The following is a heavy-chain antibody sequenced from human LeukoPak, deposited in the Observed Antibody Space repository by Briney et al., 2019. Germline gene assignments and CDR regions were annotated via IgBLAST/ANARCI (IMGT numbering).Heavy chain of an antibody. D-gene: IGHD3-10*01. J-gene: IGHJ5*02. CDR1: GFTFSSYA. CDR3: ARDYASGIAGWYDP. V-gene: IGHV3-30-3*01. Sequence: GGSLRLSCAASGFTFSSYAMHWVRQAPGKGLEWVAVISYDGSNKYYADSVKGRFTISRDNSKNTLYLQMNSLRAEATAVYYCARDYASGIAGWYDPWGQGTLVTVSS. CDR2: ISYDGSNK.